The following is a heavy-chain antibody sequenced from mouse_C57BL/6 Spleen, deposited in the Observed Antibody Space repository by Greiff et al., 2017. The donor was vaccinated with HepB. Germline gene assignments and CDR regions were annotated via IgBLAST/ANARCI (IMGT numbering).Heavy chain of an antibody. CDR2: ISDGGSYT. V-gene: IGHV5-4*01. D-gene: IGHD3-2*02. CDR3: ASGYSSGSPFAY. Sequence: EVLLVESGGGLVKPGGSLKLSCAASGFTFSSYAMSWVRQTPEKRLEWVATISDGGSYTYYPDTVKGRFTISRDNAKNNLYLQMNHLKSEDTAMYYCASGYSSGSPFAYWGQGTLVTVAA. J-gene: IGHJ3*01. CDR1: GFTFSSYA.